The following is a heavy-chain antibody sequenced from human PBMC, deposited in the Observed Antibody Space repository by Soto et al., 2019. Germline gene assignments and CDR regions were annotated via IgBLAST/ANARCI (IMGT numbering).Heavy chain of an antibody. CDR2: ISSSSSTI. D-gene: IGHD6-19*01. J-gene: IGHJ3*02. V-gene: IGHV3-48*02. Sequence: TGGSLRLSCAASGFTFSSYSMNWVRQAPGKGLEWVSYISSSSSTIYYADSVKGRFTISRDNAKNSLYLQMNSLRDEDTAVYNCARARYGSSGWYDAFDIWGQGTMVTVSS. CDR1: GFTFSSYS. CDR3: ARARYGSSGWYDAFDI.